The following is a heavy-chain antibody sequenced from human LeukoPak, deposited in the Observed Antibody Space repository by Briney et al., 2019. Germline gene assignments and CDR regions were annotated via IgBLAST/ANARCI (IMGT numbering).Heavy chain of an antibody. CDR3: AKDRNYDFWSRYFDY. D-gene: IGHD3-3*01. CDR1: GFTFSSYG. Sequence: GRSLRLSCAASGFTFSSYGMHWVRQAPGKGLEWVAVISYDGSNKYYADSVKGRFTISRDNSKNTLYLQMNSLRAEDTAVYYCAKDRNYDFWSRYFDYWGQGTLVTVSS. CDR2: ISYDGSNK. J-gene: IGHJ4*02. V-gene: IGHV3-30*18.